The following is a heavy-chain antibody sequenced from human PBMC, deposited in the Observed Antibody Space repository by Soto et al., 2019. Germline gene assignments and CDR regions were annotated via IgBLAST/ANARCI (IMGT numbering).Heavy chain of an antibody. J-gene: IGHJ3*02. CDR3: AREGTFPPPFFDI. CDR1: GYTFTGYY. D-gene: IGHD1-7*01. Sequence: ASVKVSCKXSGYTFTGYYMHWVRQAPGQGLEWMGWINPNSGGTNYAQKFQGRVTITADKSTSTAYMELSSLRSEDTAVYYCAREGTFPPPFFDIWGQGTMVTVSS. CDR2: INPNSGGT. V-gene: IGHV1-2*02.